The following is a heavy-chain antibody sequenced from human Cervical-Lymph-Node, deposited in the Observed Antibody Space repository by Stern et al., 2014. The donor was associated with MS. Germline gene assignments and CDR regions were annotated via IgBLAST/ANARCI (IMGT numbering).Heavy chain of an antibody. Sequence: EVQLVESGGGLVQPGGSLRLSCAASGFTFSSYWMHWVRHAPGKGLVWVSRINSDGSSTSYADSVKGRFTISRDNAKNTLYLQMNSLRAEDTAVYYCAREGYSYGKNDYWGQGTLVTVSS. CDR2: INSDGSST. J-gene: IGHJ4*02. D-gene: IGHD5-18*01. CDR1: GFTFSSYW. V-gene: IGHV3-74*01. CDR3: AREGYSYGKNDY.